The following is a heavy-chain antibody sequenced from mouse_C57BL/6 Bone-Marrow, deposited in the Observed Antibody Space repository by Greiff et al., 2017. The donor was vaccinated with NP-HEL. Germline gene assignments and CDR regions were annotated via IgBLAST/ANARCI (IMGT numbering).Heavy chain of an antibody. CDR3: TREDGYYAWFAY. CDR1: GFTFSSYA. J-gene: IGHJ3*01. V-gene: IGHV5-9-1*02. CDR2: ISSGGDYI. Sequence: EVKVVESGEGLVKPGGSLKLSCAASGFTFSSYAMSWVRQTPEKRLEWVAYISSGGDYIYYADTVKGRFTISRDNARNTLYLQMSSLKSEDTAMYYCTREDGYYAWFAYWGQGTLVTVSA. D-gene: IGHD2-3*01.